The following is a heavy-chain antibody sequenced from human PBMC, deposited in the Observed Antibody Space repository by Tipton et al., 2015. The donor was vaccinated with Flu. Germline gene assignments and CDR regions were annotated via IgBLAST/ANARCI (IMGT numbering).Heavy chain of an antibody. V-gene: IGHV3-48*03. Sequence: SLRLSCAASGFTFSRFEMNWVRQAPGKGLEWVSYISSSGSTIYYADSVKGRFTISRDNAKNSLYLQMNSLTAEDTALYYCATAQWLRFPDWGQGTLVTVSS. J-gene: IGHJ4*02. CDR1: GFTFSRFE. CDR3: ATAQWLRFPD. CDR2: ISSSGSTI. D-gene: IGHD5-12*01.